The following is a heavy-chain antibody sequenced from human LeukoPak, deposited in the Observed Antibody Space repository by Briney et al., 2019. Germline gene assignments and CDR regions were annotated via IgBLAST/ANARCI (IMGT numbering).Heavy chain of an antibody. CDR1: GGSINNYY. Sequence: PSETLSLTCTVSGGSINNYYWSWIRQSAGKGLEWIGLIYSSGSTSYNPSLKSRVTMSVDTSKKQFSLRLSSVTAADTAVYYCARTPIYYFDNSGYYNWGQGTLVTVSS. CDR2: IYSSGST. J-gene: IGHJ4*02. V-gene: IGHV4-4*07. CDR3: ARTPIYYFDNSGYYN. D-gene: IGHD3-22*01.